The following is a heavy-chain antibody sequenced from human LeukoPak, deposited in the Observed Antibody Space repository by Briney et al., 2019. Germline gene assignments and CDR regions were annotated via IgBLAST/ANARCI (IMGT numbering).Heavy chain of an antibody. Sequence: ASVKVSCKASGGTFSSYATSWVRQAPGQGLEWMGRIIPILGIANYAQRFQGRVTTTADKSTSTAYMELSSLRSEDTAVYYCARPSTVGVYYYYGMDVWGQGTTVTVSS. V-gene: IGHV1-69*04. D-gene: IGHD4-11*01. CDR2: IIPILGIA. CDR3: ARPSTVGVYYYYGMDV. CDR1: GGTFSSYA. J-gene: IGHJ6*02.